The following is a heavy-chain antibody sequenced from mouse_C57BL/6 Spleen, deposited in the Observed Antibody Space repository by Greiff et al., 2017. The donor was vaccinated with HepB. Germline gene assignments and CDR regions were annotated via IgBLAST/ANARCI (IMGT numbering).Heavy chain of an antibody. J-gene: IGHJ3*01. Sequence: VQLQQPGAELVKPGASVKLSCKASGYTFTSYGTNWVKQRPGQGLEWIGMIHPNSGSTNYNEKFKSKATLTVDKSSSTAYMQLSSLTSEDSAVYYCARSWNVEVAYWGQGTLVTVSA. CDR2: IHPNSGST. CDR3: ARSWNVEVAY. CDR1: GYTFTSYG. V-gene: IGHV1-64*01.